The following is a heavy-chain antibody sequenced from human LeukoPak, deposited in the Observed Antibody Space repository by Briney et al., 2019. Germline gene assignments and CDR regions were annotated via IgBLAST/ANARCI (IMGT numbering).Heavy chain of an antibody. D-gene: IGHD2-15*01. CDR1: GGSISSGDYY. J-gene: IGHJ4*02. CDR3: AIARYCSGGSCYHFDY. V-gene: IGHV4-30-4*01. CDR2: IYYSGST. Sequence: SQTLSLTCTVSGGSISSGDYYWSWIRQPPGTGLEWIGYIYYSGSTYYNPSLKSRATISVGTSKNQFSLKLSSVTAADTAVYYCAIARYCSGGSCYHFDYWGQGTLVTVSS.